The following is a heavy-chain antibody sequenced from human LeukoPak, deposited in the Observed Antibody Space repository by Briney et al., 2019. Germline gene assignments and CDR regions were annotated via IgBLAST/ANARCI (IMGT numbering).Heavy chain of an antibody. V-gene: IGHV4-34*01. Sequence: SETLSLTCAVYGGSFSGYYWSWIRQLPGKGLEWIGEINHSGSTNYNPSLKSRVTISVDTSKNQFSLKLSSVTATDTALYYCARRVYGTSQYYWGQGTLVTVSS. J-gene: IGHJ4*02. CDR3: ARRVYGTSQYY. CDR2: INHSGST. CDR1: GGSFSGYY. D-gene: IGHD5/OR15-5a*01.